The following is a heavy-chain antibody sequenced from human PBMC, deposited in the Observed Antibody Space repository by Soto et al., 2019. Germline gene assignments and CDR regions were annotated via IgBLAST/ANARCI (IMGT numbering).Heavy chain of an antibody. CDR1: GGSFSGYY. Sequence: QVQLQQWGAGLLKPSETLSLTCAVYGGSFSGYYWSWIRQPPGKGLEWIGEINHSGSTNYNPSLKSRVTISVYTSKNQFSLSLSSVTAADTAVYYCAKDSYGASMSNWGQGTLVTVSS. CDR3: AKDSYGASMSN. J-gene: IGHJ4*02. CDR2: INHSGST. D-gene: IGHD5-18*01. V-gene: IGHV4-34*01.